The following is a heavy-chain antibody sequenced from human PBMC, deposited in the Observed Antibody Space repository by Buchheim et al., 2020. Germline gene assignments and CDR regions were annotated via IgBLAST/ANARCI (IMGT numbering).Heavy chain of an antibody. Sequence: EVQLVESGGGLVQPGGSLRLSCAASGFTFSSYEMNWVRQAPGKGLEWVSYISSSGSTIYYADSVKGRFTISRDNAKNSLYLQMNSLRAEDTATYYCAKDLTGVRGVIITYYFIYWGQGTL. D-gene: IGHD3-10*01. V-gene: IGHV3-48*03. CDR1: GFTFSSYE. J-gene: IGHJ4*02. CDR2: ISSSGSTI. CDR3: AKDLTGVRGVIITYYFIY.